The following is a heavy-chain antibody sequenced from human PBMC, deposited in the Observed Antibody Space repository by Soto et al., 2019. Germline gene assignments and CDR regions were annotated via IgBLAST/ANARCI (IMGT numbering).Heavy chain of an antibody. D-gene: IGHD5-18*01. V-gene: IGHV4-59*08. Sequence: SETLSLTCTVSGGSINGYYWSWIRQPPGKGLEWIGHIYYSGSTNYNPSLKSRVTISVDTSKNQFSLKLSSVTAADTAVYYCATSSGYSNGYFDYWGQGTLVTVSS. CDR2: IYYSGST. J-gene: IGHJ4*02. CDR1: GGSINGYY. CDR3: ATSSGYSNGYFDY.